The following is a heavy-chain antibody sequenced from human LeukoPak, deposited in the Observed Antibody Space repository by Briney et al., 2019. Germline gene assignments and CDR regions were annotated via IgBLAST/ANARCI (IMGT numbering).Heavy chain of an antibody. CDR3: AKRFGESYGHFDY. D-gene: IGHD1-26*01. V-gene: IGHV1-2*02. CDR2: INPNSGGT. J-gene: IGHJ4*02. Sequence: ASVKVSCKASGYTFSGYYMHWVRQAPGQGLEWMGWINPNSGGTNYAQKFQGRVTMTRDTSISTAYMELSRLRSDDTAVYYCAKRFGESYGHFDYRGQGTLVTVSS. CDR1: GYTFSGYY.